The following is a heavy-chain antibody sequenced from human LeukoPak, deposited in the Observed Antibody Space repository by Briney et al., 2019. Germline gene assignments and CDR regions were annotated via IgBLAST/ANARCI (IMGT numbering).Heavy chain of an antibody. J-gene: IGHJ6*02. CDR1: GYTFTIYA. Sequence: ASVTVSCTASGYTFTIYAMSWVRQAPGQGLEWMGWINTNTGNPTYAQGFTGRFVFSLDTSVSTAYLQISSLKAEDTAVYYCARRYCSSTSCYWINGMDVWGQGTTVTVSS. CDR3: ARRYCSSTSCYWINGMDV. CDR2: INTNTGNP. V-gene: IGHV7-4-1*02. D-gene: IGHD2-2*01.